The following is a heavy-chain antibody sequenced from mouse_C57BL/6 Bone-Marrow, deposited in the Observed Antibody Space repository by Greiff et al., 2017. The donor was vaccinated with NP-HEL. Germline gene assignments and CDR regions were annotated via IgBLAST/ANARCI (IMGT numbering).Heavy chain of an antibody. CDR3: ARWDWLYSNYSYYAMDY. Sequence: QVQLQQSDAELVKPGASVKISCKVSGYTFTDHTIHWMKQRPEQGLEWIGYIYPRDGSTKYNEKFKGKATLTADKSSSTAYMQLNSLTSEDSAVYFCARWDWLYSNYSYYAMDYWGQGTSVTVSS. CDR2: IYPRDGST. D-gene: IGHD2-5*01. J-gene: IGHJ4*01. V-gene: IGHV1-78*01. CDR1: GYTFTDHT.